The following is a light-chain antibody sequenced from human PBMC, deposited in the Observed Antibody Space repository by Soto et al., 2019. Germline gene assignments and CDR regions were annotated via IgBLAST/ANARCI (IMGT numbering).Light chain of an antibody. V-gene: IGLV1-40*01. CDR2: GNS. Sequence: QPVLTQTPSVSGAPGQRVTISCTGSSSNSGAGYDVHWYQQLPGTAPKLLIYGNSNRPSGVPDRFSGSKSGTSASLAITGLQAVDEADYYCQSYDSSLSGSVFGGGTKLTVL. CDR3: QSYDSSLSGSV. CDR1: SSNSGAGYD. J-gene: IGLJ2*01.